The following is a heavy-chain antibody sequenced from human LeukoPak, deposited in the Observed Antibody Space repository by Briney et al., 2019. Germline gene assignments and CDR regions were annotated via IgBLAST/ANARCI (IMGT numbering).Heavy chain of an antibody. V-gene: IGHV3-43*02. CDR3: AGGLMAGNWFDP. Sequence: PGGSLRLSCAASGFTFDDYAMHWVRQAPGKGLEWVSLISGDGGSTYYADSVKGRFTISRDNSKNTLYLQMNSLRAEDTAVYYCAGGLMAGNWFDPWGQGTLVTVSS. J-gene: IGHJ5*02. D-gene: IGHD6-19*01. CDR2: ISGDGGST. CDR1: GFTFDDYA.